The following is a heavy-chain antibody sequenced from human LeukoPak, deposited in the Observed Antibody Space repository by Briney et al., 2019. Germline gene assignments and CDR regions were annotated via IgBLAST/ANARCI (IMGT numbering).Heavy chain of an antibody. Sequence: GGSLRLSCAASGFTFSSYAMSWVRQAPGKGLEWVSSISISGGTTYYTDSVKGRFTISRENSKSTLYLQMNNLRADDTAVYYCANEIRPNDYWGQGTLVTVSS. D-gene: IGHD4-17*01. V-gene: IGHV3-23*01. CDR1: GFTFSSYA. CDR3: ANEIRPNDY. CDR2: ISISGGTT. J-gene: IGHJ4*02.